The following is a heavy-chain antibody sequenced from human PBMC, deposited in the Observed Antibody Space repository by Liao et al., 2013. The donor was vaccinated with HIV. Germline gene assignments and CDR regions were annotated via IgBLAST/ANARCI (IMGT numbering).Heavy chain of an antibody. Sequence: QVQLQESGPGLVKPSQTLSLTCSVSGDSISSGFYYWAWIRQPAGKGLEWIGYIHYSGSTDYNPSLKSRVTISVDTSKNQFSLKLSSVTAADTAVYYCARDLGRYSAMGDAFDIWGQGTMVAVSS. J-gene: IGHJ3*02. CDR2: IHYSGST. CDR1: GDSISSGFYY. D-gene: IGHD5-18*01. CDR3: ARDLGRYSAMGDAFDI. V-gene: IGHV4-30-4*08.